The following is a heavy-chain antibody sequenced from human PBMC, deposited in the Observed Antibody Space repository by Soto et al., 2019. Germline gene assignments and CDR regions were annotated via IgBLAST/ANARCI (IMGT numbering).Heavy chain of an antibody. CDR2: IYYSGST. D-gene: IGHD5-18*01. V-gene: IGHV4-59*01. CDR1: GGSISSYY. CDR3: ARDRGGYSYGYYYYYGMDV. Sequence: SETLSLTCTVSGGSISSYYWSWIRQPPGKGLEWIGYIYYSGSTNYNPSLKSRVTISVDTSKNQFSLKLSSVTAADTAVYYCARDRGGYSYGYYYYYGMDVWGQGTTVTVS. J-gene: IGHJ6*01.